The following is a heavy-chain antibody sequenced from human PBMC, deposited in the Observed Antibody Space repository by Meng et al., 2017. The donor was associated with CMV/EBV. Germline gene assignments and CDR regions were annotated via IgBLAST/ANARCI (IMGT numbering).Heavy chain of an antibody. D-gene: IGHD3-10*01. V-gene: IGHV1-2*02. CDR2: INPNSGGT. CDR3: ARELGSYDAFDI. J-gene: IGHJ3*02. CDR1: GYTFTGYY. Sequence: ASVPVSCQASGYTFTGYYMHWVRQAPGQGLEWMGWINPNSGGTNYAQKFQGRVTMTRDTSISTAYMELSRLRSDDTAVYYCARELGSYDAFDIWGQGTMVTVSS.